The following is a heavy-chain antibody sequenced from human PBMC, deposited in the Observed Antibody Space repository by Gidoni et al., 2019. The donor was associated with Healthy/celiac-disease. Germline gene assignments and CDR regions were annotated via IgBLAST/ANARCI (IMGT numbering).Heavy chain of an antibody. CDR2: GSGGST. V-gene: IGHV3-23*01. CDR3: AKFAGGVYNWFDP. J-gene: IGHJ5*02. D-gene: IGHD2-8*02. Sequence: GSGGSTYYADSVKGRFTISRDNSKNTLYLQMNSLRAEDTAVYYCAKFAGGVYNWFDPWGQGTLVTVSS.